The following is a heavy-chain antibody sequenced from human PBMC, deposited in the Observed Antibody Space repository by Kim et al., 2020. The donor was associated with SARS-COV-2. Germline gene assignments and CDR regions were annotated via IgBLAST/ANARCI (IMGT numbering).Heavy chain of an antibody. J-gene: IGHJ4*02. V-gene: IGHV3-11*01. CDR2: ISSSGSTI. Sequence: GGSLRLSCAASGFTFSDYYMSWIRQAPGKGLEWVSYISSSGSTIYYADSVKGRFTISRDNAKNSLYLQMNSLRAEDTAVYYCARAQEYSGYASCADYWGQGTLVTVSS. CDR3: ARAQEYSGYASCADY. D-gene: IGHD5-12*01. CDR1: GFTFSDYY.